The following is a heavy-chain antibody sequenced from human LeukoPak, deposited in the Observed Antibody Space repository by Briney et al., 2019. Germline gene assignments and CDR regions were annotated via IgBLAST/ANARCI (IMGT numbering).Heavy chain of an antibody. Sequence: PGGSLRLSCAASGFTFDNYGMSWARQVPGKGLEWVSSINGNGGSTAYADSVKGRFTISRDNVKNSLYLQMNSLRAEDTAVYYCARDPPLGIAAAGTTNFDYWGQGTLVTVSS. CDR1: GFTFDNYG. V-gene: IGHV3-20*04. CDR2: INGNGGST. J-gene: IGHJ4*02. D-gene: IGHD6-13*01. CDR3: ARDPPLGIAAAGTTNFDY.